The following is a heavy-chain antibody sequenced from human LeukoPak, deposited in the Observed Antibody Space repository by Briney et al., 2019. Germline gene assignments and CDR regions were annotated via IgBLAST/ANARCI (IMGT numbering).Heavy chain of an antibody. CDR1: GGSMNSSY. V-gene: IGHV4-4*07. Sequence: SETLSLTCTVSGGSMNSSYWSWIRQPAGKGLEWIGRIGASGSTNYNPSLKSRVTMSVDTSKNQFSLKVNSVTAADTAVYYCARTTEGGYTYGYFYYYYMDVWGKGTTVTISS. CDR3: ARTTEGGYTYGYFYYYYMDV. D-gene: IGHD5-18*01. CDR2: IGASGST. J-gene: IGHJ6*03.